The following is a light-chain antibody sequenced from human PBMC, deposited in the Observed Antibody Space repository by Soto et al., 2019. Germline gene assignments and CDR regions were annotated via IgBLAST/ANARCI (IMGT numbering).Light chain of an antibody. CDR1: QSVSSN. CDR3: QKRGDWPPIT. V-gene: IGKV3-15*01. J-gene: IGKJ5*01. CDR2: GAS. Sequence: EIVMTQSPATLSVSPGERATLSCRASQSVSSNLAWYQQKPGQAPRLLIYGASTRVTGIPARFSGSGSGTEFTLTISSLQSEDFAVYYCQKRGDWPPITFGQGTRLEIK.